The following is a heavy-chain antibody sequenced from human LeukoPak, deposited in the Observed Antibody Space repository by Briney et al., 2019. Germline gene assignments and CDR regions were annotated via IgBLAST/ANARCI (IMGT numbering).Heavy chain of an antibody. V-gene: IGHV4-59*01. D-gene: IGHD3-9*01. Sequence: SETLSLTCTVSGGSISSYYWSWIRQPPGKGLEWIGYIYYSGSTNYNPSLKSRVTISVDTSKNQFSLKLSSVTAADTAVYYCARGYYDILTGYYPKFDYWGQGTLVTVSS. CDR3: ARGYYDILTGYYPKFDY. CDR1: GGSISSYY. CDR2: IYYSGST. J-gene: IGHJ4*02.